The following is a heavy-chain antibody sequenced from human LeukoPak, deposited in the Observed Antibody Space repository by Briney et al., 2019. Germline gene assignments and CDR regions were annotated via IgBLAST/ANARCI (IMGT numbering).Heavy chain of an antibody. CDR1: GYTFTGYY. Sequence: ASVKVSCKASGYTFTGYYMHWVRQAPGQGLEWMGWINPNSGGTNYAQKFQGRVTMTRDTSISTAYMELSRLRSDDTAVYYCAREDGTTIFGVVINYYYGMDVWGQGTTVTVSS. CDR3: AREDGTTIFGVVINYYYGMDV. J-gene: IGHJ6*02. D-gene: IGHD3-3*01. CDR2: INPNSGGT. V-gene: IGHV1-2*02.